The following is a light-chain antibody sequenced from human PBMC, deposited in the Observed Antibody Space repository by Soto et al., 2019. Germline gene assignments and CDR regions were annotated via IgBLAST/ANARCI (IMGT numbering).Light chain of an antibody. J-gene: IGKJ1*01. CDR1: QSVSSN. CDR2: GAS. V-gene: IGKV3-15*01. CDR3: QQYNNWPWP. Sequence: DIVMTQSPATVSVSPGERATVSCWASQSVSSNLAWYQQTPGQAPRLLIYGASTSATGIPARFSGSGSGTEFTLTISSLQSEDFAVYYCQQYNNWPWPFGQGTKVEI.